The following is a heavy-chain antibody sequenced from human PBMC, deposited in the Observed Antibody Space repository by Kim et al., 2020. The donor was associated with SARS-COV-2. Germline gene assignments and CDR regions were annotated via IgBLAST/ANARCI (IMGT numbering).Heavy chain of an antibody. CDR3: ASQLRITMIVVVHYAFDI. J-gene: IGHJ3*02. V-gene: IGHV1-2*02. CDR1: GYTFTGYY. Sequence: ASVKVSCKASGYTFTGYYMHWVRQAPGQGLEWMGWINPNSGGTNYAQKFQGRVTITRDTSISTAYMELSRLRSDDTAVYYCASQLRITMIVVVHYAFDIWGQGTMVTVSS. D-gene: IGHD3-22*01. CDR2: INPNSGGT.